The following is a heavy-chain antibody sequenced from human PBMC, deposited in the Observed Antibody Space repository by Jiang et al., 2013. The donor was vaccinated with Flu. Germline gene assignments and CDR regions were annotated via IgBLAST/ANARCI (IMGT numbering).Heavy chain of an antibody. V-gene: IGHV4-4*07. Sequence: PGLVKPSETLSLTCTVSGGSISSYYWSWIRQPAGKGLEWIGRIYTSGSTNYNPSLKSRVTMSVDTSKNQFSLKLSSVTAADTAVYYCASSYRYYGSGSYLYWGQGTLVTVSS. CDR1: GGSISSYY. CDR3: ASSYRYYGSGSYLY. CDR2: IYTSGST. D-gene: IGHD3-10*01. J-gene: IGHJ4*02.